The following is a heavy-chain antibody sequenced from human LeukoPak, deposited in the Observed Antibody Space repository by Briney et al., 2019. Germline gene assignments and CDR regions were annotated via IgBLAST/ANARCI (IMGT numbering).Heavy chain of an antibody. J-gene: IGHJ4*02. CDR1: GYTFTSYG. CDR3: ARIPSYDILTGYPTYYFDY. CDR2: ISAYNGNT. V-gene: IGHV1-18*01. D-gene: IGHD3-9*01. Sequence: ASVKVSCKASGYTFTSYGISWVRQAPGQGLEWMGWISAYNGNTNYAQKLQGRVTMTTDTSTSTAYMELRSLRSDDTAVYYCARIPSYDILTGYPTYYFDYWGQGTLVTVSS.